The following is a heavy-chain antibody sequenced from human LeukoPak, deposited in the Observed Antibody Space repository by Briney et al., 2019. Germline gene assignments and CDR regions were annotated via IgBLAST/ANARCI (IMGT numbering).Heavy chain of an antibody. CDR3: AKDRGYYGSGRSTRGMDV. J-gene: IGHJ6*04. V-gene: IGHV3-30*18. CDR2: ISYDGSNK. Sequence: PGRSLRLSCAASGFTFSSYGMHWVRQAPGKGLEWVAVISYDGSNKYYADSVQGRFTISRDNSKNTLYLQMNSLRAEDTAVYYCAKDRGYYGSGRSTRGMDVWGKGTTVTVSS. CDR1: GFTFSSYG. D-gene: IGHD3-10*01.